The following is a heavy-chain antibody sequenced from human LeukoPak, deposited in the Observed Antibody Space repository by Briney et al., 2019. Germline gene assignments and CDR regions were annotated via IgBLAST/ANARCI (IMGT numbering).Heavy chain of an antibody. D-gene: IGHD2-2*01. CDR3: ARAHCSSTSCYARIDY. CDR2: INPNSGGT. CDR1: GYTFSAYY. J-gene: IGHJ4*02. Sequence: GASVKVSGKASGYTFSAYYMHWVRQAPGQGLEWMGWINPNSGGTNYAQKFQGRVTMTRDTSISTAYMELSRLRSDDTAVYYCARAHCSSTSCYARIDYWGQGTLVTVSS. V-gene: IGHV1-2*02.